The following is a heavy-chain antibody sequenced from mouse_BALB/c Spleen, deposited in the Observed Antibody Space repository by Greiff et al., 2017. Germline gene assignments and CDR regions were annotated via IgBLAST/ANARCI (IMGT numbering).Heavy chain of an antibody. CDR2: ISYDGSN. Sequence: EVKLMESGPGLVKPSQSLSLTCSVTGYSITSGYYWNWIRQFPGNKLEWMGYISYDGSNNYNPSLKNRISITRDTSKNQFFLKLNSVTTEDTATYYCAREIYYGSSYDYAMDYWGQGTSVTVSS. D-gene: IGHD1-1*01. V-gene: IGHV3-6*02. CDR3: AREIYYGSSYDYAMDY. J-gene: IGHJ4*01. CDR1: GYSITSGYY.